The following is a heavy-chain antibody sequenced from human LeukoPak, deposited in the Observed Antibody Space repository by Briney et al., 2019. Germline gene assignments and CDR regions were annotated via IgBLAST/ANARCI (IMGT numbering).Heavy chain of an antibody. D-gene: IGHD6-13*01. CDR1: GGSITSGDYY. J-gene: IGHJ4*02. Sequence: SETLSLTCTVSGGSITSGDYYWTWIRQLPGRGLEWIGYIHYSGNTYYNPSLKSRLTISRDTSKNQFSLKLSSVTAADTAVYFCARGGPAAFFDYWGQATLVTVSS. V-gene: IGHV4-31*03. CDR3: ARGGPAAFFDY. CDR2: IHYSGNT.